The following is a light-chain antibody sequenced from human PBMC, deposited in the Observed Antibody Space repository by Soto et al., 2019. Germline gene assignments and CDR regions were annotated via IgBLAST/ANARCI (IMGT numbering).Light chain of an antibody. CDR2: EVS. J-gene: IGLJ2*01. Sequence: QSALTQPPSVSGSPGQSVTISCTGATSDVGSYYRVSWFQLPPGTAPKLMIFEVSNRPSGVPDRFSGFKSGNTASLTISGLQAEDEADYYCSSYTTTSVVFGGGTQLTVL. V-gene: IGLV2-18*02. CDR1: TSDVGSYYR. CDR3: SSYTTTSVV.